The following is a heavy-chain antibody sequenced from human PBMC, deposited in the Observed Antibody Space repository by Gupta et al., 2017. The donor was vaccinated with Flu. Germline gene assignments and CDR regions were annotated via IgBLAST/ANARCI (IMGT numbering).Heavy chain of an antibody. V-gene: IGHV4-39*02. Sequence: QPQLQESGPGLVQPSATLSLICSVSGPSSMSEGYHWGWIRLPPGKGLEWIGSYYSSGNRYYNPSLTSRVSISVDMFKNRFSLELSSVTAADAAVYYCARGGADKPMDVWGQGTLISVSS. CDR3: ARGGADKPMDV. D-gene: IGHD5-18*01. CDR2: YYSSGNR. CDR1: GPSSMSEGYH. J-gene: IGHJ4*02.